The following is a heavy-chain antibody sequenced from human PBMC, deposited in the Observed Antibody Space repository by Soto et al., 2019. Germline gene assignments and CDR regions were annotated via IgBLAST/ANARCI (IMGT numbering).Heavy chain of an antibody. CDR3: AKDGAYGDYGPYYFDY. CDR2: ISYDGSNK. J-gene: IGHJ4*02. D-gene: IGHD4-17*01. V-gene: IGHV3-30*18. Sequence: GGSLRLSCAASGFTFSSYGMHWVRQAPGKGLEWVAVISYDGSNKYYADSVKGRFTISRDNSKNTLYLQMNSLRAEDTAVYYCAKDGAYGDYGPYYFDYWGQGTLVTVSS. CDR1: GFTFSSYG.